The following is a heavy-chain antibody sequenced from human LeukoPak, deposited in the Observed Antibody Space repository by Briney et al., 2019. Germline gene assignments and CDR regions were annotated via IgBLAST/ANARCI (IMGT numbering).Heavy chain of an antibody. CDR3: AGARYFDWLTHHDY. CDR1: GGSFSAYY. D-gene: IGHD3-9*01. Sequence: SETLSLTCAVYGGSFSAYYWSWIRQPPGKGLEWIGEINHSGSTNYNPSLKSRVTISVDTSKNQFSLKLSSVTAADTAVYYCAGARYFDWLTHHDYWGQGTLVTVSS. J-gene: IGHJ4*02. V-gene: IGHV4-34*01. CDR2: INHSGST.